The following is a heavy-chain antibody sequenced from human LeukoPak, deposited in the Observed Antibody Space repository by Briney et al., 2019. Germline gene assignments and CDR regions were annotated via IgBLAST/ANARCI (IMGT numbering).Heavy chain of an antibody. CDR1: GGTFSSYA. V-gene: IGHV1-69*04. J-gene: IGHJ4*02. CDR2: IIPILGIA. CDR3: ARAGVYYGSGSYRGKEDDY. Sequence: ASVTVSCKASGGTFSSYAISWVRQAPGQGLEWMGRIIPILGIANYAQKFQGRVTITADKSTSTAYMELSSLRSEDTAVYYCARAGVYYGSGSYRGKEDDYWGQGTLVTVSS. D-gene: IGHD3-10*01.